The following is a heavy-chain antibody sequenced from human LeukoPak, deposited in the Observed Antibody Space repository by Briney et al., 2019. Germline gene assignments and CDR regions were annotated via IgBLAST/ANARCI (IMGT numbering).Heavy chain of an antibody. CDR1: GGSISSGGYS. Sequence: SQTLSLTCAVSGGSISSGGYSWSWIRQPPGKGLEWIGYIYHSGSTYYNPSLKSRVTISVDTSKNQFSLKLSSVTAADTAVYYCASQVNYDFWSGQGWFDPWGQGTLVTVSS. CDR3: ASQVNYDFWSGQGWFDP. CDR2: IYHSGST. V-gene: IGHV4-30-2*01. D-gene: IGHD3-3*01. J-gene: IGHJ5*02.